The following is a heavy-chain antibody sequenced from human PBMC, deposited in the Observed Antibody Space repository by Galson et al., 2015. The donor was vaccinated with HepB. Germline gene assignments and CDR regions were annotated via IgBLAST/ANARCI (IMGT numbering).Heavy chain of an antibody. D-gene: IGHD6-19*01. J-gene: IGHJ4*02. CDR1: GYTFSSSG. CDR3: ARDPRVAVAGQFYYFDY. Sequence: SVKVSCKASGYTFSSSGFSWVRQAPGQGLEWMGWISGYNGDTDYAQKFQGRVTMTADTSTNTVYMELRSLKYDDTAVYYCARDPRVAVAGQFYYFDYWGQGTLVTVSS. V-gene: IGHV1-18*01. CDR2: ISGYNGDT.